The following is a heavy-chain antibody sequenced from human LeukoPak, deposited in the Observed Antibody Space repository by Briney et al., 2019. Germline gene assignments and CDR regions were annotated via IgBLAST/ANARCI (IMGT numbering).Heavy chain of an antibody. D-gene: IGHD5-18*01. CDR3: AREDTAMTLDY. CDR1: GGXISSYY. J-gene: IGHJ4*02. Sequence: SETLSLTCTVSGGXISSYYCSWIRQPPGKGLEWIGYIYYSGSTNYNPSLKSRVTISVDTSMNQFSLKLSSVTAADTAVYYCAREDTAMTLDYWGQGTLVTVSS. V-gene: IGHV4-59*01. CDR2: IYYSGST.